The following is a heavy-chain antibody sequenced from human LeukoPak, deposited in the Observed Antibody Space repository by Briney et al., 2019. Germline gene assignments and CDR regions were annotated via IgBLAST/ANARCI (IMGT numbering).Heavy chain of an antibody. D-gene: IGHD2-2*01. CDR2: ISGSGGST. CDR1: GFTFSSYA. V-gene: IGHV3-23*01. CDR3: AKAHCSSTSCYSHY. Sequence: GGSLRLSCAASGFTFSSYAMSWVRQAPGKGLEWVSAISGSGGSTYYEDSVKGRFTISRDNSKNTLYLQMNSLRAEDTAVYYCAKAHCSSTSCYSHYWGQGTLVTVSS. J-gene: IGHJ4*02.